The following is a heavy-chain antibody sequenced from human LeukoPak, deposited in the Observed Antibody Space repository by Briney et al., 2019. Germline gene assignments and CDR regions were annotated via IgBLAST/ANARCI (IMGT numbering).Heavy chain of an antibody. CDR1: GGSISSGSYY. V-gene: IGHV4-61*02. Sequence: SETLSLTCTVSGGSISSGSYYWSWIRQPAGKGLEWIGRISSSGSTNYNPSLKSRVTISVDTSKNQFSLKLSSVTAADTAVYYCARPSSRWSHDAFDIWGQGTMVTVSS. D-gene: IGHD4-23*01. CDR2: ISSSGST. CDR3: ARPSSRWSHDAFDI. J-gene: IGHJ3*02.